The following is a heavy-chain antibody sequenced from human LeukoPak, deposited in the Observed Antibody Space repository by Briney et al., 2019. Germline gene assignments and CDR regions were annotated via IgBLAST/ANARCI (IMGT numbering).Heavy chain of an antibody. CDR3: AREGD. V-gene: IGHV1-18*01. CDR2: ISPYDGNT. J-gene: IGHJ1*01. CDR1: GYPFATYG. Sequence: ASVKVSYKASGYPFATYGISWVRQAPGQGLEWMGWISPYDGNTKYSQKFQGRVTLTTETSTTTAYMELRNLRSDDTAVYYCAREGDWGQGTLVTVSS.